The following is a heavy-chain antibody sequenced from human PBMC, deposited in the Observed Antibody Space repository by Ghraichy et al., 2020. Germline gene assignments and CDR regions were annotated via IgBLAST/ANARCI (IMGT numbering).Heavy chain of an antibody. Sequence: SETLSLTCTVSGGSISSYYWSWIRQPPGKGLEWIGYIYYSGSTNYNPSLKSRVTISVDTSKNQFSLKLSSVTAADTAVYYCASGPEYYYYYMDVWGKGTTVTVSS. J-gene: IGHJ6*03. CDR1: GGSISSYY. CDR2: IYYSGST. V-gene: IGHV4-59*01. CDR3: ASGPEYYYYYMDV.